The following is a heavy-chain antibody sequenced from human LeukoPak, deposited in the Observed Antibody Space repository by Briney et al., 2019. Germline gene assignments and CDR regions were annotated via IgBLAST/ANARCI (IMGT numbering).Heavy chain of an antibody. J-gene: IGHJ6*02. CDR3: ARKGPFGMDV. CDR2: IYYSGST. Sequence: PSETLSLTCTVSGGSISSYYWSWIRQPPGKGLEWIGYIYYSGSTNYNPSLKSRVTISVDTSKTQLSLKLSSVTAADTAVYYCARKGPFGMDVWGQGTTVSVSS. CDR1: GGSISSYY. V-gene: IGHV4-59*12.